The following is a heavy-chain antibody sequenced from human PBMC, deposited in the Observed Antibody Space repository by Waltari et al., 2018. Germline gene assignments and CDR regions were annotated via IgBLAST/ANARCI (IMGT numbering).Heavy chain of an antibody. V-gene: IGHV3-48*03. CDR3: ARDSGYCSSSNCHHFDC. D-gene: IGHD2-2*03. J-gene: IGHJ4*02. CDR1: GFSFSSYE. CDR2: SSDKGVTT. Sequence: EEHLVESGGDLIQPGGSLRLSCAASGFSFSSYEMNWVRQEPGRGLEWVSYSSDKGVTTYYADSVKGRFTISRDNAKNLVFLQMTSLRVEDTALYYCARDSGYCSSSNCHHFDCWGQGTLVTVSS.